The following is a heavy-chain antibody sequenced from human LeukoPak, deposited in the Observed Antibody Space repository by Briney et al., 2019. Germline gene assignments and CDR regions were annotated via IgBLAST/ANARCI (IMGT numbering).Heavy chain of an antibody. Sequence: GGSLRLSCAASGFNVTTNYMSWVRQAPGKGLEWVSVIYLGDLTYYGNSVKGRFTNSRDNSKNTLYLQMNSLRVDDMAVYYCARVYYGSGSLYQYYYYMDVWGKGTTVTNSS. J-gene: IGHJ6*03. CDR1: GFNVTTNY. V-gene: IGHV3-53*01. CDR2: IYLGDLT. D-gene: IGHD3-10*01. CDR3: ARVYYGSGSLYQYYYYMDV.